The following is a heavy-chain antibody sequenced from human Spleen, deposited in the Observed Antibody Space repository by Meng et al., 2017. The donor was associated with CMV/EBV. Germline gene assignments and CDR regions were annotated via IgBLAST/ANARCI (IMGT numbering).Heavy chain of an antibody. V-gene: IGHV3-21*01. J-gene: IGHJ4*02. CDR1: GFTFSSYT. Sequence: ESLKISCAASGFTFSSYTMNWLRQAPGKGLEWVSSISSSSSYIYYADSVKGRFTISRDNAKNSLYLQMNSLRAEDTAVYYCARGILVWFGETRGSYYFDYWGQGTRVTVSS. CDR3: ARGILVWFGETRGSYYFDY. CDR2: ISSSSSYI. D-gene: IGHD3-10*01.